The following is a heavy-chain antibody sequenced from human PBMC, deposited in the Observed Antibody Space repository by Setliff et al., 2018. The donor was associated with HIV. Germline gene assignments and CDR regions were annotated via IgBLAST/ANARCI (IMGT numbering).Heavy chain of an antibody. D-gene: IGHD6-13*01. V-gene: IGHV4-39*01. J-gene: IGHJ6*03. CDR1: GGSIIYTSYY. CDR3: ARHRDPPGTSWIYYYYYMDL. CDR2: IYSSGSP. Sequence: PSETLSLTCTVSGGSIIYTSYYWGWIRQPPGKRLEWLGSIYSSGSPSYNPSLSSRLTISVDTSKNHVSLRLSSVTAADTGVYYCARHRDPPGTSWIYYYYYMDLWGEGTTVTVSS.